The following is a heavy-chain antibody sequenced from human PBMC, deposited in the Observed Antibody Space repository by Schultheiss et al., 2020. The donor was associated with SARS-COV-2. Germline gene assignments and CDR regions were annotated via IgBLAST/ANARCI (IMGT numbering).Heavy chain of an antibody. CDR1: GGSINNYY. CDR2: INYSGST. V-gene: IGHV4-59*01. CDR3: AGGGAFFYY. D-gene: IGHD3-16*01. Sequence: SETLSLTCTVSGGSINNYYWTWIRQPPGKGLEWIGYINYSGSTNYSPSLKSRVTMSLDTSRSQFSLKLNSMASADTAVYYSAGGGAFFYYWGQGTLVTVSS. J-gene: IGHJ4*02.